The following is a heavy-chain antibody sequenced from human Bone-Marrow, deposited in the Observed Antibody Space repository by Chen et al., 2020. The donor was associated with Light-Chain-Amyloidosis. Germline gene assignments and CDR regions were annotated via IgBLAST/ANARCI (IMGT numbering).Heavy chain of an antibody. CDR3: ARRRDGYNFDY. CDR2: IYPDDSDA. CDR1: GYTFPNYW. J-gene: IGHJ4*02. Sequence: EVQLEQSWPEVKKPGESLQISCKGSGYTFPNYWIGWVRQMPGKGLEWMGVIYPDDSDARYSPSFEGQVTISADKSITTAYLQWRSLKASDTAMYYCARRRDGYNFDYWGQGTLVTVSS. D-gene: IGHD5-12*01. V-gene: IGHV5-51*01.